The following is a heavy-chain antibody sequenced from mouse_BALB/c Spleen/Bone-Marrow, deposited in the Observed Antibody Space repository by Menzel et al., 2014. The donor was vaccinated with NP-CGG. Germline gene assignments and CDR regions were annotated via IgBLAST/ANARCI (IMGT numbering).Heavy chain of an antibody. D-gene: IGHD2-14*01. CDR1: GYTFTDYN. CDR2: IYPYNGGT. CDR3: ARFRYDWYFDV. J-gene: IGHJ1*01. V-gene: IGHV1S29*02. Sequence: EVQLQQSGPELVKPGASVKISCKASGYTFTDYNMHWVKQSHGKSLEWIGYIYPYNGGTGYNQKFKSKATLTVDNSSSTAYMELRSLTSEDSAVYCRARFRYDWYFDVWGAGTTVTVSS.